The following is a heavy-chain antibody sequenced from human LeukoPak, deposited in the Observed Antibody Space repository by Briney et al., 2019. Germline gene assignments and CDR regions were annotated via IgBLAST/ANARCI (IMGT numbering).Heavy chain of an antibody. CDR1: GGSISSYY. Sequence: SETLSLTCTVSGGSISSYYWSWIRQPPGKGLEWIGYVSYSGSTNYNPSLKSRVTISEDTSKNHFSLKLSSVTAADTSVYYCARQPSSGWLYNWFDPWGQGTLVTVSS. CDR2: VSYSGST. CDR3: ARQPSSGWLYNWFDP. V-gene: IGHV4-59*08. D-gene: IGHD6-19*01. J-gene: IGHJ5*02.